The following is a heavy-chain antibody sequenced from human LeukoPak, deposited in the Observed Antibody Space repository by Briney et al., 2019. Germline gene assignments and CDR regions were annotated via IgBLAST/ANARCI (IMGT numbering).Heavy chain of an antibody. CDR3: ASLMVYAKGFDY. CDR2: INSDGSST. CDR1: GFTFSSYW. Sequence: PGGSLRLSCAASGFTFSSYWMHWVRHAPGKGLVWVSRINSDGSSTSYADSVKGRFTISRDNAKNTLYLQMNSLRAEDTAVYYCASLMVYAKGFDYWGQGTLVTVSS. V-gene: IGHV3-74*01. D-gene: IGHD2-8*01. J-gene: IGHJ4*02.